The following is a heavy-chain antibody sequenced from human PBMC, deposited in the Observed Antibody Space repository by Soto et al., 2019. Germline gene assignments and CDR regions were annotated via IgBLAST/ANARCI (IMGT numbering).Heavy chain of an antibody. Sequence: QITLKESGPTLVKPTETLTLTCTVSGFPLSARGVGVGWIRQPPGKALEWLAVIYWNDDKRYSPSLKSRLTITKDPSKHQVVLTMTNTDTVDTAKYYCAHSPWGSAPDYWGQGTLVTVSS. CDR3: AHSPWGSAPDY. D-gene: IGHD3-16*01. J-gene: IGHJ4*02. V-gene: IGHV2-5*01. CDR1: GFPLSARGVG. CDR2: IYWNDDK.